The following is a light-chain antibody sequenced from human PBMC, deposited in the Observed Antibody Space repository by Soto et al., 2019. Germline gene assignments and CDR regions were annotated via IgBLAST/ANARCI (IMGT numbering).Light chain of an antibody. V-gene: IGKV3-15*01. CDR3: QHYNNWPFT. Sequence: EIVMTQSPATLSVSPGERATLSCRASQSVSSNLAWYQQKPGQAPRLLIYGASTRATGIPARFSGSGSGTEFTLPISSLQSEDFAVYYCQHYNNWPFTYGPGTKVDIK. CDR1: QSVSSN. J-gene: IGKJ3*01. CDR2: GAS.